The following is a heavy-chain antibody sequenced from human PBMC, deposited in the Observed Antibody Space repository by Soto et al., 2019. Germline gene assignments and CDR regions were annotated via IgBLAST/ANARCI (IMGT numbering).Heavy chain of an antibody. CDR2: TYYRSKWYN. V-gene: IGHV6-1*01. CDR3: ARSFNSSPTHYYYYYMDV. Sequence: QVQLQQSGPGLVKPSQTLSLTCAISGDSVSSNSAAWNWIRQSPSRGLEWLGRTYYRSKWYNDYAVSVKSRITINPDTSKNQFSLQLNSVTPEDTAVYYWARSFNSSPTHYYYYYMDVWGKGTTVTVSS. CDR1: GDSVSSNSAA. J-gene: IGHJ6*03. D-gene: IGHD6-13*01.